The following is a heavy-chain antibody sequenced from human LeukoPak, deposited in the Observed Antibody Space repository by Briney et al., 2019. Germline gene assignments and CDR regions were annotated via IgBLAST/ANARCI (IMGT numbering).Heavy chain of an antibody. D-gene: IGHD3-22*01. Sequence: GGSLRLSCAASGFTFSGSAMHWVRQASGKGLEWVGRIRSKANSYATAYAASVKGRFTISRDDSKNTAYLQMNSLKTEDTAVHYCTRQPQYDSSGYGPDPWGQGTLVTVSS. V-gene: IGHV3-73*01. CDR1: GFTFSGSA. CDR3: TRQPQYDSSGYGPDP. CDR2: IRSKANSYAT. J-gene: IGHJ5*02.